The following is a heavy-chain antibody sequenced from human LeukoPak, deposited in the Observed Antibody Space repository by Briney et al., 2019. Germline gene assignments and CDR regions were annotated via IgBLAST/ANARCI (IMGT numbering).Heavy chain of an antibody. CDR2: IYSGGST. D-gene: IGHD4-17*01. V-gene: IGHV3-66*01. CDR1: GFTLSSNY. Sequence: PGGSLRLSCAASGFTLSSNYMSWVRQAPGKGLEWVSVIYSGGSTYYADSVKGRFTISRDNSQNTLYLQMNSLRAEDTAEYYCARAGTVTNDAPANYWGQGTLVTVSS. CDR3: ARAGTVTNDAPANY. J-gene: IGHJ4*02.